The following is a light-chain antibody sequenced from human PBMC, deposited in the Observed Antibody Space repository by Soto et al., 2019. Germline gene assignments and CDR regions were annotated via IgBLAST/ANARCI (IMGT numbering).Light chain of an antibody. CDR1: QGIRND. V-gene: IGKV1-17*01. CDR3: LQHNNYPPIT. J-gene: IGKJ5*01. CDR2: DAT. Sequence: DIQMTQSPSSLSASVGDRVTITCRASQGIRNDLAWYQQKPGKAPKRLIYDATSLQSGVPSRFSGSGSGTEFTLTISSLQPEDFATYYCLQHNNYPPITFGQGTRLEI.